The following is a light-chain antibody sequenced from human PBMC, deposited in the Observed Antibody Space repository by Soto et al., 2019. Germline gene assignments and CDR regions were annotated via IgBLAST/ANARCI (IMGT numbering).Light chain of an antibody. Sequence: DIQMTQSPSSLSASVGDRVTITCRTSQSISSYLNRYQQTQGKAPKLLIYAASILQRGVPSRFSGSGSGTDFTLTISSLQPADFATYFCQQSYTTPPTFGQGTKVDI. CDR1: QSISSY. J-gene: IGKJ1*01. V-gene: IGKV1-39*01. CDR2: AAS. CDR3: QQSYTTPPT.